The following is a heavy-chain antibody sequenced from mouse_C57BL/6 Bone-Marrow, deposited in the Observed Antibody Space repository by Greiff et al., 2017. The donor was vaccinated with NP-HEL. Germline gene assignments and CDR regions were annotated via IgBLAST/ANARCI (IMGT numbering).Heavy chain of an antibody. CDR1: GYTFTSYW. CDR3: TRWDYYGSSYYWYFDV. CDR2: IYPGNSDT. Sequence: EVQLQQSGTVLARPGASVKMSCKTSGYTFTSYWMHWVKQRPGQGLEWIGAIYPGNSDTSYNQKFKGKAKLTAVTSASTAYMELSSLTNEDSAVYYCTRWDYYGSSYYWYFDVWGTGTTVTVSS. D-gene: IGHD1-1*01. V-gene: IGHV1-5*01. J-gene: IGHJ1*03.